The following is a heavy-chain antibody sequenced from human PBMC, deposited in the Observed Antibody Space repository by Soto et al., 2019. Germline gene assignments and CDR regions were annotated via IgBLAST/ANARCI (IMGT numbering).Heavy chain of an antibody. CDR3: ARGRDDILNVPSRSGSYYLDY. Sequence: ASVKVSCKASGYTFTSYYMHWVRQAPGQGLEWMGIINPSGGSTSYAQKFQGRVTMTRDTSTSTVYMELSSLRSEDTAVYYCARGRDDILNVPSRSGSYYLDYWGQGTLVTSPQ. J-gene: IGHJ4*02. V-gene: IGHV1-46*01. D-gene: IGHD3-9*01. CDR2: INPSGGST. CDR1: GYTFTSYY.